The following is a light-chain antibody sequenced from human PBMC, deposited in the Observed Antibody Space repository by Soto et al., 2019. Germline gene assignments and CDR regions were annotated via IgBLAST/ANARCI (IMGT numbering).Light chain of an antibody. CDR2: EVS. CDR3: SSYAGNSRAYV. CDR1: SSDVGGYKD. Sequence: HSVLTKPPSASGLPGQSVTISCTRTSSDVGGYKDVSWYQQHPGKVPKLMIYEVSKRPSGVPDRFSGPKSGNTASLTVSGLQAEDEADYYCSSYAGNSRAYVFGTGTKVTVL. J-gene: IGLJ1*01. V-gene: IGLV2-8*01.